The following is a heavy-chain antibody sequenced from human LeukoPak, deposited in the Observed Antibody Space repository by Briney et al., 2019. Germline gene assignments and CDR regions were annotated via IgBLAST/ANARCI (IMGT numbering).Heavy chain of an antibody. CDR2: IYYNGIN. J-gene: IGHJ6*03. D-gene: IGHD3-10*01. CDR3: ARTLMVRGGYYYYMDV. V-gene: IGHV4-39*07. Sequence: TAETLSLTCTVSGDSINTNTYYWGWILQPPGKGLEWIGNIYYNGINYHNPSLKSRVTISVDTSKNQFSLKLSSVTAADTAVYYCARTLMVRGGYYYYMDVWGKGTTVTVSS. CDR1: GDSINTNTYY.